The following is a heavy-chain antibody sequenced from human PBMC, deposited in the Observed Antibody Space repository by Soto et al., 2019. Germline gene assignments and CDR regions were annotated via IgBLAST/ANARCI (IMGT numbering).Heavy chain of an antibody. J-gene: IGHJ6*02. D-gene: IGHD2-21*01. CDR2: IYYSGTT. Sequence: QVQLQESGPGLVKPSQTLSLTCTVSGGSISSGGYYWYWIRQHPGKGLEWIGYIYYSGTTYYNPSLKGPFTISVDTSKNQFSLKLSSVTAADTAVYYCAASCVACGGFNYYGMDVWGQGTTVTVSS. V-gene: IGHV4-31*01. CDR3: AASCVACGGFNYYGMDV. CDR1: GGSISSGGYY.